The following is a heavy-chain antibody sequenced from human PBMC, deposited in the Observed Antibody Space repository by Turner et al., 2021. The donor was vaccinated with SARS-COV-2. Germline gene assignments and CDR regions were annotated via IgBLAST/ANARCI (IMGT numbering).Heavy chain of an antibody. D-gene: IGHD6-19*01. CDR2: IWNDGSNK. V-gene: IGHV3-33*01. Sequence: QVQLVESGGGVVQPGRSLILSCDSSGFTFSNHGLHWARQAPGKGLEWVTSIWNDGSNKYYTDSVRGRFTISRDKSKNTLYLQMNSLRAEDTAVYYCARGGGGSSGCFLIDYWGQGTLVTVSS. CDR3: ARGGGGSSGCFLIDY. CDR1: GFTFSNHG. J-gene: IGHJ4*02.